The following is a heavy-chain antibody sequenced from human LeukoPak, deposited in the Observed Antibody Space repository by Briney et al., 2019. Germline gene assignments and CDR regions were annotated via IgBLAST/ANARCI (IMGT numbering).Heavy chain of an antibody. V-gene: IGHV4-59*08. CDR3: ARQRGRGDAFDI. CDR1: GGSISRYY. J-gene: IGHJ3*02. D-gene: IGHD3-10*01. Sequence: SETLSLTCTVSGGSISRYYWSWIRQPPGKGLEWIGYIYYSGSTNYNPSLKSRVTISVDTSKNQFSLKLSSVTAADTAVYYCARQRGRGDAFDIWGQGTMVTVSS. CDR2: IYYSGST.